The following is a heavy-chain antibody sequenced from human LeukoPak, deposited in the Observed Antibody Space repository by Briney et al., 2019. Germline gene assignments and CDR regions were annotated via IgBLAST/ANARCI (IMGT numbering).Heavy chain of an antibody. CDR2: INHSGST. Sequence: SETLSLTCAVYGGSFSGYYWSWIRQPPGKGLEWIGEINHSGSTNYNPSLKSRVTISVDTSKNQFSLKLSSVTAADTAVYYCARTRDRRIAAAGRRYYFDYWGQGTLVTVSS. D-gene: IGHD6-13*01. J-gene: IGHJ4*02. CDR3: ARTRDRRIAAAGRRYYFDY. V-gene: IGHV4-34*01. CDR1: GGSFSGYY.